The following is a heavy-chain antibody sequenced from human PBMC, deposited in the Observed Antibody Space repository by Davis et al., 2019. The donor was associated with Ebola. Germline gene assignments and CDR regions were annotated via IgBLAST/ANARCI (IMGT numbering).Heavy chain of an antibody. J-gene: IGHJ6*02. V-gene: IGHV1-46*01. D-gene: IGHD3-10*01. CDR1: GYTFTSYY. CDR3: ASADYYGSGSYYRHYYYGMDV. Sequence: AASVKVSCKASGYTFTSYYMHWVRQAPGQGLEWMGIINPSGGSTSYAQKFQGRVTMTRDTSTSTAYMELSSLRSEDTAVYYCASADYYGSGSYYRHYYYGMDVWGQGTTVTVSS. CDR2: INPSGGST.